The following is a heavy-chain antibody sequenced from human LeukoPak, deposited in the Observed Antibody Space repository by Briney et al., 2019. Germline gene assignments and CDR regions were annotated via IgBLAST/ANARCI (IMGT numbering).Heavy chain of an antibody. CDR1: AFTFSSHT. D-gene: IGHD1-1*01. CDR2: IGFSTTYI. J-gene: IGHJ3*02. V-gene: IGHV3-21*01. CDR3: ARDINSVAFDM. Sequence: NPGGSLRLSCAGSAFTFSSHTINWVRQAPGRGLEWVSCIGFSTTYIHYADSVKGRFTVTRDNAKGSVSLQMNSLRAEDTAVYYCARDINSVAFDMWGQGTVVTVSS.